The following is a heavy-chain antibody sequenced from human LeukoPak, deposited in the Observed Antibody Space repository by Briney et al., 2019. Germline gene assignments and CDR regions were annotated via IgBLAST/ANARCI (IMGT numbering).Heavy chain of an antibody. V-gene: IGHV4-4*07. J-gene: IGHJ5*02. Sequence: SETLSLTCTVSGGPFSSYYWSWIRQPPGKGLEWIGRIYTSGSTNYNPSLKSRVIMSVDTSKNQFSLRLSSVNAADTAVYFCAREGTSGGLNWLDPWGQGTLVTVSS. CDR2: IYTSGST. D-gene: IGHD3-10*01. CDR3: AREGTSGGLNWLDP. CDR1: GGPFSSYY.